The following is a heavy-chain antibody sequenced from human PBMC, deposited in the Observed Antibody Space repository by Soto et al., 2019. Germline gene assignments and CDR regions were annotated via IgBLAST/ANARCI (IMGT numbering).Heavy chain of an antibody. Sequence: PGGSLRLSCTPSGFTFGDSVMTWFRQDPGKGLEWVGFTRSKAYGGTTEYAASVKGRFTISRDDSKSIAYLQMNSLKTEDTAVYYCTTRRGSVSYFSYGLDVWGQGTTVTVSS. J-gene: IGHJ6*02. D-gene: IGHD3-10*01. CDR2: TRSKAYGGTT. CDR1: GFTFGDSV. V-gene: IGHV3-49*03. CDR3: TTRRGSVSYFSYGLDV.